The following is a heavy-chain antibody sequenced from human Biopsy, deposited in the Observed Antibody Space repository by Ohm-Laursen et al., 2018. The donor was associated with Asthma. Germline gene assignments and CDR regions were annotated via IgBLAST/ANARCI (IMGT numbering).Heavy chain of an antibody. Sequence: ASVKVSCKASGYNFISFAIHWVRQAPGQRLEWMGWVNTGNGDTKYSQKFQGRVTITRDTSASTAYMELRSPRSEDTATYYCARTYYDFLTGQVKDVFGVWGQGTMITVSS. CDR2: VNTGNGDT. V-gene: IGHV1-3*04. J-gene: IGHJ3*01. CDR3: ARTYYDFLTGQVKDVFGV. D-gene: IGHD3-9*01. CDR1: GYNFISFA.